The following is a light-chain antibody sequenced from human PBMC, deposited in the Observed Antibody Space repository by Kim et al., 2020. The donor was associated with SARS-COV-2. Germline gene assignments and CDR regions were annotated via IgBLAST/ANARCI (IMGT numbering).Light chain of an antibody. V-gene: IGLV3-21*04. CDR3: QVRDSSSDHVV. CDR1: NIGSKS. CDR2: YDS. J-gene: IGLJ2*01. Sequence: SYELTQPPSVSVAPGKTARITCGGNNIGSKSMHWYQQKPGQAPVLVIYYDSDRPSGIPERFSGSNSGNTATLTISRVEAGDEADYYCQVRDSSSDHVVFGGGTQLTVL.